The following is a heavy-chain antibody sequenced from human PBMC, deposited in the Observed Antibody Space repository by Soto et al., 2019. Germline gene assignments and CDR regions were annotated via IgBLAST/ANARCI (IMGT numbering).Heavy chain of an antibody. V-gene: IGHV4-59*01. CDR1: GGSISSYY. Sequence: SETLSLTCTVSGGSISSYYWSWIRQPPGKGLEWIGYIYYSGSTNYNPSLKSRVTISVDTSKNQFSLKLSSVTAADTAVYYCIAYCSSGSCYNTYLDYWGQGTRVTVSS. J-gene: IGHJ4*02. CDR3: IAYCSSGSCYNTYLDY. CDR2: IYYSGST. D-gene: IGHD2-15*01.